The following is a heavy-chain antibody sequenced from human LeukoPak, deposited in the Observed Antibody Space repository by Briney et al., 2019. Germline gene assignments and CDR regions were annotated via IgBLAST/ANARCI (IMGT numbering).Heavy chain of an antibody. V-gene: IGHV1-8*01. CDR2: MNPNSGNT. D-gene: IGHD6-13*01. Sequence: VASVKVSCKASGYTFTSYDINWVRQATGQGLEWMGWMNPNSGNTGYAQKFQGRVTMTRNTSISTAYMELSSLRSEDTAVYYCARSGGSSSWADYYYYYMDVWGKGPTVTISS. CDR1: GYTFTSYD. J-gene: IGHJ6*03. CDR3: ARSGGSSSWADYYYYYMDV.